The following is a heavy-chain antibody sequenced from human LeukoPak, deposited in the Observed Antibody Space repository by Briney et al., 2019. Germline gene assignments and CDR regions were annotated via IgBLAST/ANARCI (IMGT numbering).Heavy chain of an antibody. CDR2: TIPILGIA. D-gene: IGHD3-10*01. CDR1: GGTFSSYA. Sequence: SVKVSCKASGGTFSSYAISWVRQAPGQGLEWMGRTIPILGIANYAQKFQGRVTITADKSTSTAYMELSSLRSEDTAVYYCAAGYYYGSGTTTALFDYWGQGTLVTVSS. CDR3: AAGYYYGSGTTTALFDY. V-gene: IGHV1-69*04. J-gene: IGHJ4*02.